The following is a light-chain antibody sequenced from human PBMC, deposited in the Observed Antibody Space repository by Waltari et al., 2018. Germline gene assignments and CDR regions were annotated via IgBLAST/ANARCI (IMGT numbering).Light chain of an antibody. CDR3: QSADSSGSVV. CDR2: KDS. J-gene: IGLJ2*01. CDR1: ALSQHL. Sequence: SFELSHPPSLSVSPGQTARITCAGDALSQHLVHWHQQRPGRAPVLVIYKDSERPSGIPERFSGSSSGTTVTLTISGVQAEDEADYYCQSADSSGSVVFGGGTKLTVL. V-gene: IGLV3-25*03.